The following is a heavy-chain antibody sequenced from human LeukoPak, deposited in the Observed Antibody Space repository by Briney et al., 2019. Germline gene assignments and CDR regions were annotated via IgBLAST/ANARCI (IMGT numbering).Heavy chain of an antibody. CDR3: ARANLYLWFGESINWFDP. D-gene: IGHD3-10*01. CDR2: INPSGGST. J-gene: IGHJ5*02. Sequence: ASVKVSCKASGYTFTGYYMHWVRQAPGQGLEWMGIINPSGGSTSYAQKFQGRVTMTRDTSTSTVYMELSSLRSEDTAVYYCARANLYLWFGESINWFDPWGQGTLVTVSS. V-gene: IGHV1-46*03. CDR1: GYTFTGYY.